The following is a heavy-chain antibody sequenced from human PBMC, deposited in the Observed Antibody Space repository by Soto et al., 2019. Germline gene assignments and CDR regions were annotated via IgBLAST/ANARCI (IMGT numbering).Heavy chain of an antibody. Sequence: VGSLRLSCVASGFTFSNYAMHWVRQAPGKGLGWVAVISSDGSEKYYLDSVRDRFTISRDNSKNTLYLQMNNLRPEDTAMYYCANSWTTLTTGFDFWGQGALVTVSS. CDR1: GFTFSNYA. V-gene: IGHV3-30*18. D-gene: IGHD4-17*01. J-gene: IGHJ4*02. CDR3: ANSWTTLTTGFDF. CDR2: ISSDGSEK.